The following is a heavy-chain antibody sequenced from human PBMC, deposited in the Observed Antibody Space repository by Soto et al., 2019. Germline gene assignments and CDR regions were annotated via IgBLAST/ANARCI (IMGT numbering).Heavy chain of an antibody. D-gene: IGHD2-15*01. J-gene: IGHJ6*03. V-gene: IGHV3-74*01. Sequence: EVQLVESGGGLVQPGGSLRLSCAASGFTFGNYWMYWVRQAPGKGLVWVSRINSDGSVSSYADSEKGRLTISRDNVKNTLYLQMDSLRVEDTAAYYCARGYCVGGTCYSLAGSFYYYMDVWGKGTTVTVFS. CDR2: INSDGSVS. CDR1: GFTFGNYW. CDR3: ARGYCVGGTCYSLAGSFYYYMDV.